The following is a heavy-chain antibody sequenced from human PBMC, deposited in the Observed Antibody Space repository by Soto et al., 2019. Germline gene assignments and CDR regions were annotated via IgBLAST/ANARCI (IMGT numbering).Heavy chain of an antibody. CDR2: IYYSGST. D-gene: IGHD2-2*01. CDR3: ARHGGCSSTSCYAHFDY. Sequence: SETLSLTCTVSGGSISSYYWSWVRQPPGKGLEWIGYIYYSGSTNYNPSLKSRVTISVDTSKNQFSLKLSSVTAADTAVYYCARHGGCSSTSCYAHFDYWGQGTLVTVSS. J-gene: IGHJ4*02. CDR1: GGSISSYY. V-gene: IGHV4-59*08.